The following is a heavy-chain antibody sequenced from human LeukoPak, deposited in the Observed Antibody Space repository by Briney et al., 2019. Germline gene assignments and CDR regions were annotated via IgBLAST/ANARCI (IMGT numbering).Heavy chain of an antibody. V-gene: IGHV3-48*03. J-gene: IGHJ4*02. CDR3: ARDLAVAGKGPGDY. CDR1: GFIFSSYE. Sequence: WGSLTLSCPASGFIFSSYEKNWVRQARGRGLEWVSYIRSSGSTIYYAGSVRGRFTISRNNAKNSLYLQMNSLRAEDTAVYYCARDLAVAGKGPGDYWGQGTLVTVSS. CDR2: IRSSGSTI. D-gene: IGHD6-19*01.